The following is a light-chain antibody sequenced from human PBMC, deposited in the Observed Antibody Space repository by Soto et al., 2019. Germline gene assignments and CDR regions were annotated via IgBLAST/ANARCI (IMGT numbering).Light chain of an antibody. V-gene: IGLV2-14*01. CDR3: SSYTTSRTLA. J-gene: IGLJ1*01. Sequence: QPVLTQPASVSGSPGQSITISCTGTSSDVGGYNYVSWYQQHPGRAPKLVIYEVSNRPSGVSNRFSGSKSGNTASLTISGLQAEDEADYYCSSYTTSRTLAFGTATKLTVL. CDR1: SSDVGGYNY. CDR2: EVS.